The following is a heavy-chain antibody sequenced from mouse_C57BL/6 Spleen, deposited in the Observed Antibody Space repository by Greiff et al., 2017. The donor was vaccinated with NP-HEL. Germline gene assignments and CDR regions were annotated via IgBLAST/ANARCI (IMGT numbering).Heavy chain of an antibody. D-gene: IGHD4-1*01. CDR1: GYAFSSSW. CDR2: IYPGDGDT. J-gene: IGHJ4*01. Sequence: VQLQQSGPELVKPGASVKISCKASGYAFSSSWMNWVKQRPGKGLEWIGRIYPGDGDTNYNGKFKGKATLTADKSSSTAYMQLSSLTSEDSAVYFGARGGGTGAMDYWGQGTSVTVSS. V-gene: IGHV1-82*01. CDR3: ARGGGTGAMDY.